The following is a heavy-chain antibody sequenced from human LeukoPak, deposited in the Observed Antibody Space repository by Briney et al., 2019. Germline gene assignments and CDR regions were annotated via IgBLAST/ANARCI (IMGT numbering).Heavy chain of an antibody. D-gene: IGHD4-11*01. V-gene: IGHV1-2*02. CDR1: GYTFTGYY. CDR2: INPNSGGT. CDR3: ARGGGTYSNYVMDFDY. J-gene: IGHJ4*02. Sequence: GASVKVSCKASGYTFTGYYMHWVRQAPGQGLEWMGWINPNSGGTNYAQKFQGRVTMTRDTSISTAYMELSRLRSDDTAVYYCARGGGTYSNYVMDFDYWGQGTLVTVSS.